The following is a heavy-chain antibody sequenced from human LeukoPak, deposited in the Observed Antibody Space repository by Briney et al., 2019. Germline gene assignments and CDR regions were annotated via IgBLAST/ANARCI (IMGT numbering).Heavy chain of an antibody. J-gene: IGHJ4*02. CDR3: AKGDGGSCSSSSCSTYFDY. Sequence: GGSLRLSCAASGFTFSSYAMSWVRQAPGKGLEWVSGISGNGDNTYYADSVKGRFIISRDNSKNTLYLQMKGLRAEDTAIYYCAKGDGGSCSSSSCSTYFDYWGQGTLVTVSS. V-gene: IGHV3-23*01. D-gene: IGHD2-15*01. CDR1: GFTFSSYA. CDR2: ISGNGDNT.